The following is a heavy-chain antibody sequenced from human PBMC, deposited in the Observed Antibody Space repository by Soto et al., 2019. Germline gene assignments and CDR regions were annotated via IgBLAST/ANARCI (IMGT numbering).Heavy chain of an antibody. V-gene: IGHV3-23*01. CDR2: ISGSGGST. CDR3: AKGPLVSGYDLDY. J-gene: IGHJ4*02. CDR1: GFTFSNYA. Sequence: EVQLLDSGGGLVQPGGSLRLSCAASGFTFSNYAMNWVRQAPGKGLDWVSAISGSGGSTYYADSVKGRFTISRDKSKNTLYLQMSSLRSEDTAVYHCAKGPLVSGYDLDYWGQGTLVTVSS. D-gene: IGHD5-12*01.